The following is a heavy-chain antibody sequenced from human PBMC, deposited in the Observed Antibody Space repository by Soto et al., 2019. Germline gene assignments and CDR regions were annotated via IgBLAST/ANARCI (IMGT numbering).Heavy chain of an antibody. Sequence: ASVKVSCKASGYTFTSYGISWVRQAPGQGLEWMGWISAYNGNTNYAQKLQGRVTMTTDTSTSTAYMELRSLRSDDTAVYYCARAGGGGIAARPDWADYWGQGTLVTVSS. V-gene: IGHV1-18*01. CDR3: ARAGGGGIAARPDWADY. J-gene: IGHJ4*02. D-gene: IGHD6-6*01. CDR2: ISAYNGNT. CDR1: GYTFTSYG.